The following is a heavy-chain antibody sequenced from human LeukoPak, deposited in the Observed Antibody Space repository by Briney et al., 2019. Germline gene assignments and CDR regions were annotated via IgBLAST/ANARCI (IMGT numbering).Heavy chain of an antibody. D-gene: IGHD5-18*01. CDR1: GFIFSDST. Sequence: GGSLKLSCAASGFIFSDSTIHWVRQASGTGLEWVARIRSKGNSYATSYAASVKGRFTISRDDSKNTAYLQINSLKTEDSAIYYCTARSDTYGHFDYWGQGTLVTVSS. V-gene: IGHV3-73*01. J-gene: IGHJ4*02. CDR2: IRSKGNSYAT. CDR3: TARSDTYGHFDY.